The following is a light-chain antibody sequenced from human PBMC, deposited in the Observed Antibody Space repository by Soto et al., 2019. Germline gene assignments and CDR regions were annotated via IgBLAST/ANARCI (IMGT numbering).Light chain of an antibody. CDR2: EVS. V-gene: IGLV2-8*01. CDR3: SSYAGSNNLV. CDR1: RDDVGGYNY. J-gene: IGLJ2*01. Sequence: QSVLTQPPSASGSPGQSVTISCTGTRDDVGGYNYVSWFQHHPGKAPKLMIYEVSKRPSGVPDRFSGSKSGNTASLTVSGLQAEDEADYYCSSYAGSNNLVFGGGTKLTVL.